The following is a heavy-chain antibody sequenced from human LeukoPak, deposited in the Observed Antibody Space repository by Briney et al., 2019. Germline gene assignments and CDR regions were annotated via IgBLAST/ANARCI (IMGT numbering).Heavy chain of an antibody. Sequence: ASVKVSCKASGYTFTGYYMHWVRQAPGQGLEWMGWINPNSGGTNYAQKFQGRVTMTRDTSISTAYMELSRLRSDDTAVYYCAKSHRITISQFDPWGQGTLVTVSS. J-gene: IGHJ5*02. D-gene: IGHD3-9*01. V-gene: IGHV1-2*02. CDR3: AKSHRITISQFDP. CDR2: INPNSGGT. CDR1: GYTFTGYY.